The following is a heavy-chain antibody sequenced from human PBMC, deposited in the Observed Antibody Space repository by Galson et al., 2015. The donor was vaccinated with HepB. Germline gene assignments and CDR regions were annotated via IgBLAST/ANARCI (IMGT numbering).Heavy chain of an antibody. CDR1: GFSLSTSGMC. CDR3: ARMCGITGTIDYYYGMDV. Sequence: PALVKPTQTLTLTCTFSGFSLSTSGMCVSWIRQPPGKALEWLARIDWDDDKYYSTSLKTRLTISKDTSKNQVVLTMTNMDPVDTATYYCARMCGITGTIDYYYGMDVWGQGTTVTVSS. CDR2: IDWDDDK. J-gene: IGHJ6*02. D-gene: IGHD1-7*01. V-gene: IGHV2-70*11.